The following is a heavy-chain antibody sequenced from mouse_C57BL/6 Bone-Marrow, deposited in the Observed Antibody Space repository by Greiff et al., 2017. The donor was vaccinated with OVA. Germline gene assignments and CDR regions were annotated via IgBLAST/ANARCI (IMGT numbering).Heavy chain of an antibody. CDR3: ADYGKGGTFDY. D-gene: IGHD2-1*01. CDR1: GYAFSSSW. J-gene: IGHJ2*01. V-gene: IGHV1-82*01. CDR2: IYPGDGDT. Sequence: VQLVESGPELVKPGASVKISCKASGYAFSSSWMNWVKQRPGKGLEWIGRIYPGDGDTNYNGKFKGKATLTADKSSSTAYMQLSSLTSEDSAVYFCADYGKGGTFDYWGQGTTLTVSS.